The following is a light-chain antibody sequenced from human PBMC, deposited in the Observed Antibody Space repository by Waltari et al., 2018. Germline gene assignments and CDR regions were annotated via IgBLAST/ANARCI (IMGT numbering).Light chain of an antibody. CDR3: CSYAGSSTWV. Sequence: QSALTQPASVSGSPCQSITISCTGTSRDVGCYNLYSWYQQHPGKAPNLRIYEVSKRPSGVSNRVSGSKSGNTASLTISGLQAEDEADYYCCSYAGSSTWVFGGGTKLTVL. J-gene: IGLJ3*02. CDR1: SRDVGCYNL. CDR2: EVS. V-gene: IGLV2-23*02.